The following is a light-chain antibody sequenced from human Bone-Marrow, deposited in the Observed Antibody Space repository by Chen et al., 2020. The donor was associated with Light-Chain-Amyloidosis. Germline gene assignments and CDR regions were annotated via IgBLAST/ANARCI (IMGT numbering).Light chain of an antibody. Sequence: EILLTQSPATLSLSPGERATLSCRASQTVGSFFAWYQQKPGQAPRLVIFDVSKRASGIPARFSGGESGTDFTLTISSLEPEDFAVYYCQQRSNWPPMYTFGQGTKLEIK. CDR2: DVS. J-gene: IGKJ2*01. CDR3: QQRSNWPPMYT. CDR1: QTVGSF. V-gene: IGKV3-11*01.